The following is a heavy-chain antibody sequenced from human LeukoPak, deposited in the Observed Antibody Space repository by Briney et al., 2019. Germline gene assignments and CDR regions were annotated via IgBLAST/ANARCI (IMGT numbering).Heavy chain of an antibody. CDR2: IYYSGST. D-gene: IGHD1-7*01. CDR1: GGSISSYY. Sequence: SETLSLTCTVSGGSISSYYWSWIRQPPGKGLEWIRYIYYSGSTNYNPSLKSRVTISVDTSKNQFSLKLSSVTAADTAVYYCARDNWNYGSSMDVWGQGTTVTVSS. CDR3: ARDNWNYGSSMDV. V-gene: IGHV4-59*01. J-gene: IGHJ6*02.